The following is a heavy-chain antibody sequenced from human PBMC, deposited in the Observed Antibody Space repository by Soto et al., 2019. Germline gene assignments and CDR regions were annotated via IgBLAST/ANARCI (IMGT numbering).Heavy chain of an antibody. Sequence: GESLKISCKGSGYSFTSYWISWVRQMPGKGLEWMGRIDPSDSYTNYSPSFQGHVTISAGKSISTAYLQWSSLKASDTAMYYCARHGPIRGYSSNWYSYYYGMDVWGQGTTVTVSS. CDR1: GYSFTSYW. CDR2: IDPSDSYT. J-gene: IGHJ6*01. D-gene: IGHD6-13*01. CDR3: ARHGPIRGYSSNWYSYYYGMDV. V-gene: IGHV5-10-1*01.